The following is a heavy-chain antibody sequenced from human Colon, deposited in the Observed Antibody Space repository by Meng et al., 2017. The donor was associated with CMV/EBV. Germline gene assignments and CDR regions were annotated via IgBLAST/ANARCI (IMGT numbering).Heavy chain of an antibody. D-gene: IGHD2-2*01. J-gene: IGHJ5*02. CDR2: INPNSGGT. CDR1: GYTFTGYY. Sequence: ASVKVSCKASGYTFTGYYMHWVRQAPGQGREGRGWINPNSGGTNYAQKFQGRVTMTRDTSISTAYMELSRLRSDDTAVYYCARVGARVIVVVPAAIPMIWFDPWGQGTLVTVSS. CDR3: ARVGARVIVVVPAAIPMIWFDP. V-gene: IGHV1-2*02.